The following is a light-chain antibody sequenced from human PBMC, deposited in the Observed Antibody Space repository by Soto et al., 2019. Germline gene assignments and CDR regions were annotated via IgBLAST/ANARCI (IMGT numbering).Light chain of an antibody. Sequence: IGWPQSRESLSLSAGERSTLSCRSSQSFSNNYLAWYQQKPGQAPRLLIYGASNRATGIPDRFSGSGSGTDFSVTISSMAPEDIAVYYCLPDGRLGTFAQGTKVDIK. CDR1: QSFSNNY. V-gene: IGKV3-20*01. CDR3: LPDGRLGT. CDR2: GAS. J-gene: IGKJ1*01.